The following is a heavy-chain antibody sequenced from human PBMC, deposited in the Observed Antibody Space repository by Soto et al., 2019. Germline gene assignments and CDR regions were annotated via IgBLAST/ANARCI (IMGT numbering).Heavy chain of an antibody. D-gene: IGHD3-16*02. J-gene: IGHJ6*02. Sequence: GESLKISCKGSGYSFTSYWIGWVRQMPGKGLEWMGIIYPGDSDTRYSPSFQGQVTISADKSISTAYLQWSSLKASDTAMYYCARHHLNYGYVWGSYRTVGGMDVWGQGTTVTVSS. V-gene: IGHV5-51*01. CDR3: ARHHLNYGYVWGSYRTVGGMDV. CDR1: GYSFTSYW. CDR2: IYPGDSDT.